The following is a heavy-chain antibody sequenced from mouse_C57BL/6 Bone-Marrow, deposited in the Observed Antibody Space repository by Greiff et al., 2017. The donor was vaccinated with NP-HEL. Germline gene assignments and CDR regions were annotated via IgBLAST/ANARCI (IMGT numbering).Heavy chain of an antibody. J-gene: IGHJ2*01. CDR1: GYTFTDYE. D-gene: IGHD2-3*01. V-gene: IGHV1-15*01. CDR2: IDPETGGT. Sequence: VKLQESGAELVRPGASVTLSCKASGYTFTDYEMHWVKQTPVHGLEWIGAIDPETGGTAYNQKFKGKAILTADKSSSTAYMELRSLTSEDSAVYYCTRRLLLNDYWGQGTTLTVSS. CDR3: TRRLLLNDY.